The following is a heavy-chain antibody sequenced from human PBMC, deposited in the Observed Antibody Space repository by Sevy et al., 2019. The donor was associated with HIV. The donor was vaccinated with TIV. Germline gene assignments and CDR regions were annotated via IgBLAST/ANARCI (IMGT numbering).Heavy chain of an antibody. CDR2: INHSGST. CDR1: GGSFSGYY. Sequence: SETLSLTCAVYGGSFSGYYWSWIRQPPGKGLEWIGEINHSGSTNYNPSLKSRVTLSVDTSKNQFSLKLSPVTAADTAVYYCARGGSSDCSGGSCYGGENWFDPWGQGTLVTVSS. V-gene: IGHV4-34*01. D-gene: IGHD2-15*01. J-gene: IGHJ5*02. CDR3: ARGGSSDCSGGSCYGGENWFDP.